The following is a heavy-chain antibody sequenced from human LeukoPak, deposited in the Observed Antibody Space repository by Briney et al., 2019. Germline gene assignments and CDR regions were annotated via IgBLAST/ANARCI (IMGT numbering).Heavy chain of an antibody. CDR1: GGSISGYY. V-gene: IGHV4-59*01. CDR2: IYYSGST. CDR3: ARNYDYYYYMDV. J-gene: IGHJ6*03. Sequence: SETLSLTCTVSGGSISGYYWSWIRQPPGKGLEWIGYIYYSGSTNYNPSLKSRVTISVDTSKNQFSLKLSSVTAADTAVYYCARNYDYYYYMDVWGKGTTVTVSS.